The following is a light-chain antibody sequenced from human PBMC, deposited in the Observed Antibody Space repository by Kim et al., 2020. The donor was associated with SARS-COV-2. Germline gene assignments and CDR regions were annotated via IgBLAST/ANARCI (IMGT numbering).Light chain of an antibody. CDR2: LNSDGSH. V-gene: IGLV4-69*01. CDR1: SGHSSYA. CDR3: QTWGTGIWV. J-gene: IGLJ3*02. Sequence: QLVLTQSPSASASLGASVKLTFTLSSGHSSYAIAWHQQQPEKGPRYLMKLNSDGSHSKGDGIPDRFSGSSSGAERYHTISSLQSEDEADYYCQTWGTGIWVFGGGTKLTVL.